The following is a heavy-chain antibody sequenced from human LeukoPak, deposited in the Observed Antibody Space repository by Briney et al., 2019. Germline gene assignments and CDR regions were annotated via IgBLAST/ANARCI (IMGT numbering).Heavy chain of an antibody. V-gene: IGHV3-30*03. D-gene: IGHD1-7*01. CDR2: ISDDGGNK. CDR1: GFIFSNYG. J-gene: IGHJ4*02. CDR3: ARYNWHSAPFDY. Sequence: GGSLRLSCAAPGFIFSNYGMHWVRQAPGKGLEWVAVISDDGGNKYYVDSVKGRFTISRDNSKNTLYMQMNSLRAEDTAVYYCARYNWHSAPFDYWGQGTLVTVSS.